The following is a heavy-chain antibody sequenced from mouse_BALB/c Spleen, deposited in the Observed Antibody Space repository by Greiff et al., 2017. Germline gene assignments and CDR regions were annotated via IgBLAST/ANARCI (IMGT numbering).Heavy chain of an antibody. CDR2: INPYYGST. D-gene: IGHD2-14*01. V-gene: IGHV1-39*01. Sequence: EVQLQQTGPELVKPGASVKISCKASGYSFTDYIMLWVKQSHGKSLEWIGNINPYYGSTSYNLKFKGKATLTVDKSSSTAYMQLNSLTSEDSAVYYCARWYRYDDYYAMDYWGQGTSVTVSS. J-gene: IGHJ4*01. CDR3: ARWYRYDDYYAMDY. CDR1: GYSFTDYI.